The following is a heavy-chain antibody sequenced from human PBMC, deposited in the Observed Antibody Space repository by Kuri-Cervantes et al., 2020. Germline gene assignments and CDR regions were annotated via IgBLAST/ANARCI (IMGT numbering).Heavy chain of an antibody. V-gene: IGHV4-61*08. J-gene: IGHJ3*02. D-gene: IGHD4-23*01. CDR3: ARDDYGGNSWAFDI. Sequence: SETLSLTCSVSGDSFNVGDSSWSWIRQPPGKGLEWIGYIYQSGRTYYTPSLKGRMTISVDTSKNQIALKLSSVTAADTAVYYCARDDYGGNSWAFDIWGQGTMVTVSS. CDR1: GDSFNVGDSS. CDR2: IYQSGRT.